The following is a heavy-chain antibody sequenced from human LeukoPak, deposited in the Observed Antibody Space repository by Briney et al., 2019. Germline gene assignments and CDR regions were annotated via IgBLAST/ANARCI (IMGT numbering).Heavy chain of an antibody. V-gene: IGHV3-21*01. D-gene: IGHD3-22*01. CDR1: GFTLRSYI. Sequence: GGSLRLSCAASGFTLRSYIMNWVRQAPGKGLEWVSSISSSSTYIYYADSVKGRFTISRDNAKNSLYLQMNSLRAEDTAVYYCARVGYYYDSSTYSDGFDMWGQGTMVTVSS. J-gene: IGHJ3*02. CDR2: ISSSSTYI. CDR3: ARVGYYYDSSTYSDGFDM.